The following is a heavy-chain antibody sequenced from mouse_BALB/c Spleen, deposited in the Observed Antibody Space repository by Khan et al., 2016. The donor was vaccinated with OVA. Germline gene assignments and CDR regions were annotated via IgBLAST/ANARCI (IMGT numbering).Heavy chain of an antibody. CDR1: GFTFSDAW. J-gene: IGHJ4*01. CDR3: TSNYVRYYYSMDY. D-gene: IGHD1-1*01. V-gene: IGHV6-6*01. Sequence: QLEESGGGLVQPGGSMKLSCAASGFTFSDAWMDWVRQSPEKGLEWVAEIRSKANNHATYYSESVRGRFTISRDDSKSSVYLQMNSSRAEDTGIYCCTSNYVRYYYSMDYWGQGTSVTVSS. CDR2: IRSKANNHAT.